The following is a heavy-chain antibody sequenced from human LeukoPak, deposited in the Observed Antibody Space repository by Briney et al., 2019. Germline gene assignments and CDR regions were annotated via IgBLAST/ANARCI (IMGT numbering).Heavy chain of an antibody. Sequence: GGPLRLSCAASGFTVSSNYMSWVRQAPGKGLEWVSVIYSGGSTYYADSVKGRFTISRDNSKNTLYLQMNSLRAEDTAVYYCARVIIISVARWFDPWGQGTLVTASA. CDR2: IYSGGST. CDR1: GFTVSSNY. V-gene: IGHV3-66*01. CDR3: ARVIIISVARWFDP. J-gene: IGHJ5*02. D-gene: IGHD3-16*02.